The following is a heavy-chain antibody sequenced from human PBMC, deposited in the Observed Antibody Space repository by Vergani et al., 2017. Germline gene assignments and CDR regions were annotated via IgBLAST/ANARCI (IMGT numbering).Heavy chain of an antibody. CDR3: ARGLGYCSGGSCYYDY. J-gene: IGHJ4*02. D-gene: IGHD2-15*01. V-gene: IGHV3-74*01. Sequence: EVQLVESGGGLVQPGGSLRLSCAASGFTFSSYWMHWVRQAPGKGLVWVSRINSDGSSTSYADSVKGRFTISRDNAKNTLYLQMNSLRAEDTAVYYCARGLGYCSGGSCYYDYWGQGTLVTVSS. CDR1: GFTFSSYW. CDR2: INSDGSST.